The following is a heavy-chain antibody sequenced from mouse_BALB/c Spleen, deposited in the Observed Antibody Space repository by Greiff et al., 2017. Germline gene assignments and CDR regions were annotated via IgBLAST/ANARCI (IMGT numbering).Heavy chain of an antibody. CDR3: ARPYYTGSSYYAMDY. D-gene: IGHD1-1*01. V-gene: IGHV1-69*02. J-gene: IGHJ4*01. CDR2: IDPSDSYT. Sequence: VQLQQPGAELVKPGASVKLSCKASGYTFTSYGMHWVKQRPGQGLEWIGAIDPSDSYTNYNQKFKGKATLTVDKSSSTAYMQLSSLTSEDSAVYYCARPYYTGSSYYAMDYWGQGTSVTVSS. CDR1: GYTFTSYG.